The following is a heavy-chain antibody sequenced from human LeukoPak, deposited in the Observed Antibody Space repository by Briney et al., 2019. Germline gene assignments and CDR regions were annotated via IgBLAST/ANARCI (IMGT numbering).Heavy chain of an antibody. V-gene: IGHV4-39*01. Sequence: SETLSLTCTVSGGSISSSSYYWGWIRQPPGKGLEWIGSIYYSGSTYYNPSPKSRVTISVDTSKNQFSLKLSSVTAADTAVYYCAASFYCSGGSCYFPFDYWGQGTLVTVSS. D-gene: IGHD2-15*01. CDR3: AASFYCSGGSCYFPFDY. CDR2: IYYSGST. J-gene: IGHJ4*02. CDR1: GGSISSSSYY.